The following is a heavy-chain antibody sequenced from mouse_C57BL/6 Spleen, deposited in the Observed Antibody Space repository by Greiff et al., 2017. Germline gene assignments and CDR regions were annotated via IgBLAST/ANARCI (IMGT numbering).Heavy chain of an antibody. CDR1: GYTFTGYW. D-gene: IGHD1-1*01. J-gene: IGHJ1*03. CDR3: ARGPYYYGSRPWYFDV. CDR2: ILPGSGST. V-gene: IGHV1-9*01. Sequence: QVQLKQSGAELMKPGASVKLSCKATGYTFTGYWIEWVKQRPGPGLEWIGEILPGSGSTNYNEKFKGKATFTADTSSNTAYMQLSSLTTEDSAIYYCARGPYYYGSRPWYFDVWGTGTTVTVSS.